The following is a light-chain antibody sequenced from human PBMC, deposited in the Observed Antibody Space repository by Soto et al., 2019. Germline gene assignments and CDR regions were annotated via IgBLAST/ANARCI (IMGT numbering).Light chain of an antibody. J-gene: IGLJ1*01. Sequence: QSVLTQPPSAYGTPGQRVTISCSGSSSSIGSNYVYWYQQLPGAAPKLLIYKNNQRPSGVPDRFSGSKSGTSASLALSGLRSEDEADYHCASWDDSLSGYVFGTGTKLTVL. V-gene: IGLV1-47*01. CDR2: KNN. CDR3: ASWDDSLSGYV. CDR1: SSSIGSNY.